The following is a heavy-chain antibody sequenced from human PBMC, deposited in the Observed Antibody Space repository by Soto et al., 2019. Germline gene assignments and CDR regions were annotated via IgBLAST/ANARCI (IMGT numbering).Heavy chain of an antibody. CDR3: ARHGEPSVLRFLEWLSNWFDP. D-gene: IGHD3-3*01. Sequence: PSETLSLTCTVSGGSISSSSYYWGWIRQPPGKGLEWIGSIYYSGSTYYNPSPKSRVTISVDTSKNQFSLKLSSVTAADTAVYYCARHGEPSVLRFLEWLSNWFDPWGQGTLVTVSS. J-gene: IGHJ5*02. CDR1: GGSISSSSYY. CDR2: IYYSGST. V-gene: IGHV4-39*01.